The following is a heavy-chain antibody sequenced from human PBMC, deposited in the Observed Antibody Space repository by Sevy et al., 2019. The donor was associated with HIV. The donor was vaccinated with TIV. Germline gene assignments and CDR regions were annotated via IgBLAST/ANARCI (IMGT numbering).Heavy chain of an antibody. J-gene: IGHJ4*02. D-gene: IGHD3-22*01. CDR1: GFTFDDYT. Sequence: GGSLRLSCTASGFTFDDYTMSWFRQAPGKGLEWVGFIRSKGYGGTTEYAASVKGRFTISRDDSKSMAFLQMNSLKTEDTAVYYCTRDLGYYDSSRMYDYWGQGTLVTVSS. CDR2: IRSKGYGGTT. V-gene: IGHV3-49*03. CDR3: TRDLGYYDSSRMYDY.